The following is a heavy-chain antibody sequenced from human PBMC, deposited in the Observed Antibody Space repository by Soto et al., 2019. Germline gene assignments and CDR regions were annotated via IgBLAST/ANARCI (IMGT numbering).Heavy chain of an antibody. CDR3: ASIVVRGATFYYYYGMDV. J-gene: IGHJ6*02. D-gene: IGHD3-10*01. Sequence: ETLSLTCPVSVVSISSSSYYWGWIRQPPGMGLEWIGSIYYSGSTYYNPSLKSRVTISVDTSKNQFSLKLSSVTAADTAVYYCASIVVRGATFYYYYGMDVWGQGTTVTVSS. CDR2: IYYSGST. V-gene: IGHV4-39*01. CDR1: VVSISSSSYY.